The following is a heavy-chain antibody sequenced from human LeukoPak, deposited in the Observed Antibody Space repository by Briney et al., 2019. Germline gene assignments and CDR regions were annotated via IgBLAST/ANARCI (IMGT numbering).Heavy chain of an antibody. J-gene: IGHJ4*02. CDR2: VSGGGVST. V-gene: IGHV3-23*01. D-gene: IGHD2-2*01. Sequence: GGSLRLSCAASGFTFGDYAMSWVRQAPGKGLEWVSTVSGGGVSTFYADSVKGRFTISRDNSESTLYLQMNSLSAEDTAVYYCAKVRVPPADYFDYWGQGTLVSISS. CDR3: AKVRVPPADYFDY. CDR1: GFTFGDYA.